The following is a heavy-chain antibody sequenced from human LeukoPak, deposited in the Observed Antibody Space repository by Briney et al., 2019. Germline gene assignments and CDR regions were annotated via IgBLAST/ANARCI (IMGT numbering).Heavy chain of an antibody. CDR1: GGTFSSYA. V-gene: IGHV1-69*13. CDR3: ARDRAEYSSSSAYFDY. Sequence: SVTVSCKASGGTFSSYAISWVRQAPGQGLEWMGGIIPIFGTANYAQKFQGRVTITADESTSTAYMELSSLRSEDTAVYYCARDRAEYSSSSAYFDYWGQGTLVTVSS. CDR2: IIPIFGTA. J-gene: IGHJ4*02. D-gene: IGHD6-6*01.